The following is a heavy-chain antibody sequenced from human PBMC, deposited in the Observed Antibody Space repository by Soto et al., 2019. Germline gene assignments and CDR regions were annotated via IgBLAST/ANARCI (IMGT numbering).Heavy chain of an antibody. D-gene: IGHD3-16*01. CDR1: GYTFTSYG. V-gene: IGHV1-18*01. J-gene: IGHJ6*02. CDR2: ISPNDGKT. CDR3: VKGGGSNYFGLDV. Sequence: ASVKVSCKASGYTFTSYGISWVRQAPGQGLEWMGWISPNDGKTNYAQKLKGRVTMTADTSTSTAYMELRSLRFDDTAIYYCVKGGGSNYFGLDVWGQGTTVTVSS.